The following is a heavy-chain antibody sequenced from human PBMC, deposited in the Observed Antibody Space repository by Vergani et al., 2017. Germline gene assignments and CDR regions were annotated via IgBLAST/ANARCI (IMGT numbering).Heavy chain of an antibody. V-gene: IGHV3-30*02. CDR2: IQFDGSNQ. J-gene: IGHJ4*02. CDR1: GFTLSNYD. D-gene: IGHD3-16*01. Sequence: QVQLVESGGGVVQRGGSLRLSCATSGFTLSNYDMQWIRQGPGKGLEFVAFIQFDGSNQYYADSVKGRFTLSRDFSKNTLYLQMNSLRNDDTATYYCAKHFRGWGIDYWCQGTQVIVSS. CDR3: AKHFRGWGIDY.